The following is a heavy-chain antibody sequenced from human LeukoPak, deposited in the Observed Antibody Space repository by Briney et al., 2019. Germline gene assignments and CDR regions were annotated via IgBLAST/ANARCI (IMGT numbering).Heavy chain of an antibody. CDR3: AKRDSSGHYYFDY. J-gene: IGHJ4*02. V-gene: IGHV3-23*01. Sequence: GGSLRLSCAASGFTFSIYSMNWVRQAPRKGLEWVSSISISGDGTYYADSVKGRFTISRDISKNTLYLQMNSLSPEDTAVYYCAKRDSSGHYYFDYWGQGTLVTVSA. D-gene: IGHD3-22*01. CDR2: ISISGDGT. CDR1: GFTFSIYS.